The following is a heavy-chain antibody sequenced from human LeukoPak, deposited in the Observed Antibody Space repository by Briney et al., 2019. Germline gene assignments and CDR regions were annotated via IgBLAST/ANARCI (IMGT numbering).Heavy chain of an antibody. Sequence: PSETLSLTCAVYGGSFSGYYWSWIRQPPGKGLEWIGGINHSGSTNYNPSLKSRVTISVDTSKNRFSLKLSSVTAADTAVYYCARDTYYYDSSGYSRFDYWGQGTLVTVSS. V-gene: IGHV4-34*01. D-gene: IGHD3-22*01. J-gene: IGHJ4*02. CDR1: GGSFSGYY. CDR2: INHSGST. CDR3: ARDTYYYDSSGYSRFDY.